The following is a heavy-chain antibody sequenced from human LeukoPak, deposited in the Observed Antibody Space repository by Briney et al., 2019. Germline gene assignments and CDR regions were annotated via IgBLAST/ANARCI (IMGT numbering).Heavy chain of an antibody. J-gene: IGHJ4*02. Sequence: ASVKVSCKASGYTFTGYYMHWVRQAPGRGLEWMGRINPNSGGTNYAQKFQGRVTMTRDTSISTAYMELSRLRSDDTAVYYCARGRIGGGNRVDYWGQGTLVTVSS. CDR3: ARGRIGGGNRVDY. V-gene: IGHV1-2*06. CDR1: GYTFTGYY. D-gene: IGHD4-23*01. CDR2: INPNSGGT.